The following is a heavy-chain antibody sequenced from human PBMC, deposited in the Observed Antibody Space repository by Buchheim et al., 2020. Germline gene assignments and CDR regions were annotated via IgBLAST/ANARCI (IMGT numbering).Heavy chain of an antibody. V-gene: IGHV4-61*02. Sequence: QVQLQESGPGLVKPSQTLSLTCTVSGGSISSGSYYWSWIRQPAGKGLEWIGRIYTSGSTNYNPSLTIRVTISVDTSKNQFSLTLSSVTAADTAVYYCARYYYDSSGYYYYYGMDVWGQGTT. CDR1: GGSISSGSYY. CDR3: ARYYYDSSGYYYYYGMDV. D-gene: IGHD3-22*01. J-gene: IGHJ6*02. CDR2: IYTSGST.